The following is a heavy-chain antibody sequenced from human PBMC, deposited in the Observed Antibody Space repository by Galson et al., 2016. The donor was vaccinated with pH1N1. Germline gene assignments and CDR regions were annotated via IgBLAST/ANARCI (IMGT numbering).Heavy chain of an antibody. V-gene: IGHV3-43D*03. CDR2: ISWDGGSI. Sequence: SLRLSCAASGFTFDEYAMHWVRQAPGKGLEWVSLISWDGGSIFYADSVKGRFTISRDNSKNSLFLEMNSLRAEDSALYYCAKANLIFGGAGGMDVWGPGTTVTVSS. CDR3: AKANLIFGGAGGMDV. J-gene: IGHJ6*02. D-gene: IGHD3-10*01. CDR1: GFTFDEYA.